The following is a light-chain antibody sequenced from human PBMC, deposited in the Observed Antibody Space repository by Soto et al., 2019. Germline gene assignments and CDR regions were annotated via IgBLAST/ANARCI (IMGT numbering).Light chain of an antibody. Sequence: QSVLTQPASVSGSPGQSITISCTGTSSDVGSYNLVSWYQQHPGKAPKLMIYEGSKRPSGVSNRFSGSKSGNTASLTISGLKAEDGADYYCCSFAGSSTFYVLGAGTKVTVL. CDR3: CSFAGSSTFYV. J-gene: IGLJ1*01. CDR1: SSDVGSYNL. V-gene: IGLV2-23*01. CDR2: EGS.